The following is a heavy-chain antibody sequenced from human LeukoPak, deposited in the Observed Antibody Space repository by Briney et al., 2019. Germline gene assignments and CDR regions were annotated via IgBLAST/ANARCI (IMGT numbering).Heavy chain of an antibody. J-gene: IGHJ4*02. CDR2: ISGLSTHI. D-gene: IGHD6-25*01. CDR3: GRAFPPLRTSSAGDL. V-gene: IGHV3-21*01. Sequence: TAGGSLRLSCSASGFTFSDYDMNWVRQAPGKGLEWVSSISGLSTHIYYGDSVKGRFSISRDNAKNSVYLQMNSLGVEDTAIYYCGRAFPPLRTSSAGDLWGQGILVTVSS. CDR1: GFTFSDYD.